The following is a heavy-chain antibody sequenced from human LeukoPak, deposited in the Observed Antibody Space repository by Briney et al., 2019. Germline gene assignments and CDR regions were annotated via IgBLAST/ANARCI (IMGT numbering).Heavy chain of an antibody. D-gene: IGHD2-2*01. CDR3: ARDPYCSSTSCPWAYYYYYYGMDV. CDR1: GFTFSSYS. Sequence: GGSLRLSCAASGFTFSSYSMNWVRQAPGKGLEWVSSISSSSSYIYYADSVKGRFTISRDNAKNSLYLQMNSLRVEDTAVYYCARDPYCSSTSCPWAYYYYYYGMDVWGQGTTVTVSS. J-gene: IGHJ6*02. CDR2: ISSSSSYI. V-gene: IGHV3-21*01.